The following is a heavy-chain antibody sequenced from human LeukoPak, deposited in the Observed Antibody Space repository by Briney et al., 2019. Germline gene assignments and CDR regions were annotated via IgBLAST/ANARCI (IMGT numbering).Heavy chain of an antibody. Sequence: GASVKVSCKASGYTFTSYAMHWVRQAPGQRLEWMGWINAGNGNTKYSQKFQGRVTITRDTSASTAYMELSSLRSEDTAVYYCARDRGGYDYVAFDYWGQGTLVTVSS. CDR1: GYTFTSYA. CDR3: ARDRGGYDYVAFDY. V-gene: IGHV1-3*01. CDR2: INAGNGNT. J-gene: IGHJ4*02. D-gene: IGHD5-12*01.